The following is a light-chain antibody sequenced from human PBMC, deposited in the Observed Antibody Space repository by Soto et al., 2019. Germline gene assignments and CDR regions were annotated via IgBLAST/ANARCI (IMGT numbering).Light chain of an antibody. CDR2: DAS. V-gene: IGKV1-33*01. J-gene: IGKJ5*01. CDR1: QDIYNY. CDR3: QQYNNIPSIT. Sequence: DIQMTQSPSSLSASVGYRVTITCQASQDIYNYLNWYQQKAGKAPNLLIYDASHLQTGVPSRFSGSGSGTHFTFTISSLQPEDVAKYYCQQYNNIPSITFGQGTRLEIK.